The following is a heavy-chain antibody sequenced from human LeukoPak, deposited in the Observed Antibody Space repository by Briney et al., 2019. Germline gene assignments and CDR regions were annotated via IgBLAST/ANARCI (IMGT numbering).Heavy chain of an antibody. Sequence: ASVKISCKASGYTFTGYYMHWVRQDPGQGLEWMGWINPNSGGTNYAQKFQGRVTMTRDTSISTAYMELSRLRSDDTAVYYCARDLIETGAADYWGQGTLVTVSS. D-gene: IGHD1-1*01. J-gene: IGHJ4*02. CDR2: INPNSGGT. CDR1: GYTFTGYY. CDR3: ARDLIETGAADY. V-gene: IGHV1-2*02.